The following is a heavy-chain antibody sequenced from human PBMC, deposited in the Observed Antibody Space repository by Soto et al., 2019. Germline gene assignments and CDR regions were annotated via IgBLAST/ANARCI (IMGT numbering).Heavy chain of an antibody. CDR2: IIPIFGTA. CDR3: ARGSGHYGVVAVARYVFDY. D-gene: IGHD6-19*01. CDR1: GGTFSSYA. J-gene: IGHJ4*02. V-gene: IGHV1-69*13. Sequence: EASVKVSCKASGGTFSSYAISWVRQAPGQGLEWMGGIIPIFGTANYAQKFQGRVTITADESTSTAYMELSSLRSEDTAVYYCARGSGHYGVVAVARYVFDYWGQGTLVTIS.